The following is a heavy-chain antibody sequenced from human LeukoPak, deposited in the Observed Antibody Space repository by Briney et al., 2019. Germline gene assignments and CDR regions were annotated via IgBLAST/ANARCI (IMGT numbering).Heavy chain of an antibody. CDR2: ISISSSYI. J-gene: IGHJ6*03. CDR1: GFTFSSYS. D-gene: IGHD6-25*01. V-gene: IGHV3-21*01. Sequence: PGGSLRLSCAASGFTFSSYSMNWVRQAPGKGREWVSSISISSSYIYYADSVKGRFTISRDNAKNSLYLQMNSLRVEGTAVYYCARDGTPNYSSGWVYMDVWGEGTTVTISS. CDR3: ARDGTPNYSSGWVYMDV.